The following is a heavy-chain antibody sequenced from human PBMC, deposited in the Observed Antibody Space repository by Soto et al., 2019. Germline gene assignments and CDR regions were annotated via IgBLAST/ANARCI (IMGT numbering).Heavy chain of an antibody. V-gene: IGHV4-34*01. J-gene: IGHJ5*02. CDR3: ATITYSGSFDWFDP. D-gene: IGHD1-26*01. CDR1: GGSFSGYY. Sequence: SETLSLTCAVYGGSFSGYYWSWVRQPPEKGLEWIGEISHSGSTDYNPSLKSRVTISVDTSKNQFSLNLSSVTAADTAVYYCATITYSGSFDWFDPWGQGTLVTVSS. CDR2: ISHSGST.